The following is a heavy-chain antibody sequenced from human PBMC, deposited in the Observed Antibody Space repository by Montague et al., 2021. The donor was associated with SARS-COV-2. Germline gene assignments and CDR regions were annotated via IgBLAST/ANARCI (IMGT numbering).Heavy chain of an antibody. J-gene: IGHJ5*02. V-gene: IGHV3-21*01. D-gene: IGHD3-16*02. CDR2: ISSSSSYI. CDR1: GFTFSSYS. Sequence: SLRLSCAASGFTFSSYSMNWVRQAPGKGLEWVSSISSSSSYIYYADSMKGRFTISRDNAKNSLYLQMNSLRAEDTAVYYCARDDYVWGSYRYSQYNWFDPGGQGTLVTVSS. CDR3: ARDDYVWGSYRYSQYNWFDP.